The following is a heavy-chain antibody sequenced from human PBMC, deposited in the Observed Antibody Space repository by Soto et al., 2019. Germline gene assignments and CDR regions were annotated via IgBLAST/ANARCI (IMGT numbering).Heavy chain of an antibody. CDR2: ISYDGSNK. CDR1: GFTFSSYG. V-gene: IGHV3-30*18. CDR3: AKATHRRYYYGMDV. D-gene: IGHD3-10*01. Sequence: LRLSCAASGFTFSSYGMHWVRQAPGKGLEWVAVISYDGSNKYYADSVKGRFTISRDNSKNTLYLQMNSLRAEDTAVYYCAKATHRRYYYGMDVWGQGTTVTVSS. J-gene: IGHJ6*02.